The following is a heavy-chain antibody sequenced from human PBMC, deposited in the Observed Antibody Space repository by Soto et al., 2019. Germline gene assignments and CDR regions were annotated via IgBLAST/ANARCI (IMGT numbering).Heavy chain of an antibody. CDR2: INHSGST. Sequence: SETRSLTCAVYGGSFSGYYWSWIRQPPGKGLEWIGEINHSGSTNYNPSLKSRVTISVDTSKNQFSLKLSSVTAADTAVYYCAKYCGGDYYPFSYGMDIWGQGTTVTVSS. CDR1: GGSFSGYY. D-gene: IGHD2-21*02. V-gene: IGHV4-34*01. CDR3: AKYCGGDYYPFSYGMDI. J-gene: IGHJ6*02.